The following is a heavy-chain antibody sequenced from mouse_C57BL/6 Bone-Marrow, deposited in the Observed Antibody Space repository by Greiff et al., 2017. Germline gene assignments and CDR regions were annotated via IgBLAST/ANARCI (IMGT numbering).Heavy chain of an antibody. Sequence: VKLMESGPGLVAPSPSLSITCTVSGFSLTSYAISWVRQPPGKGLEWLGVIWTGGGRNYNSALKSRLSISKDNSKSQVFLKMNSLQTDDTARYYCARNDYDGGAWFAYWGQGTLVTVSA. V-gene: IGHV2-9-1*01. CDR2: IWTGGGR. J-gene: IGHJ3*01. CDR1: GFSLTSYA. D-gene: IGHD2-4*01. CDR3: ARNDYDGGAWFAY.